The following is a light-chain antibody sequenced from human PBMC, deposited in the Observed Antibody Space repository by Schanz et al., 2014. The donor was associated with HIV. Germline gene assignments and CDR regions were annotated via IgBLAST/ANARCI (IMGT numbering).Light chain of an antibody. Sequence: QSVLTQPPSASGTPGQRVTISCSGSSSNFRSNAVNWYQQLPGTAPRLVIYNTFHRPSGVPDRFSGSRSGTSASLAISGLQSEDEADYYCATWDDGLDAWVFGGGTKLTVL. CDR2: NTF. J-gene: IGLJ3*02. CDR1: SSNFRSNA. V-gene: IGLV1-44*01. CDR3: ATWDDGLDAWV.